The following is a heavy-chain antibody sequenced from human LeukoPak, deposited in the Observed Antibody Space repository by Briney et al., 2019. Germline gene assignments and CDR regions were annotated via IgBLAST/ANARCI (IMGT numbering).Heavy chain of an antibody. J-gene: IGHJ4*02. V-gene: IGHV4-39*07. CDR3: ASGPDDYGGNSFFDY. CDR2: IYYSGST. D-gene: IGHD4-23*01. Sequence: SETLSLTCTVSGGSISSSSYYWGWIRQPPGTGLEWIGSIYYSGSTYYNPSLKSRVTISVDTSKNQFSLKLSSVTAADTAVYYCASGPDDYGGNSFFDYWGQGTLVTVSS. CDR1: GGSISSSSYY.